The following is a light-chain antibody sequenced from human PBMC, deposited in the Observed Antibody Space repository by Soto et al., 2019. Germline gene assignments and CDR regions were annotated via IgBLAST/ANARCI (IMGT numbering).Light chain of an antibody. J-gene: IGLJ1*01. CDR1: SSDVGLYNY. CDR3: SSFSSSSSHYV. CDR2: EVS. Sequence: QPALTQPASVSGSPGQSITISCTGTSSDVGLYNYVSWYQQHPGKAPKLMIYEVSNRPSGVSNRFSGSKSGNTASLTISGLQAEDEADYYCSSFSSSSSHYVFGTGTKVTVL. V-gene: IGLV2-14*01.